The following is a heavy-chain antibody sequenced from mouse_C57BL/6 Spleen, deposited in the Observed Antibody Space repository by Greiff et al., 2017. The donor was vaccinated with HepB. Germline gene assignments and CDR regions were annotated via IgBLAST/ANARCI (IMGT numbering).Heavy chain of an antibody. D-gene: IGHD1-2*01. CDR3: ARVLLRPFYFDY. CDR1: GYSITSGYY. V-gene: IGHV3-6*01. J-gene: IGHJ2*01. CDR2: ISYDGSN. Sequence: EVKVEESGPGLVKPSQSLSLTCSVTGYSITSGYYWNWIRQFPGNKLEWMGYISYDGSNNYNPSLKNRISITRDTSKNQFFLKLNSVTTEDTATYYCARVLLRPFYFDYWGQGTTLTVSS.